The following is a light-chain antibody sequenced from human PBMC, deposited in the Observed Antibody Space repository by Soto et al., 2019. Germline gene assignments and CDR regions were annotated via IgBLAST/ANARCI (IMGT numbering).Light chain of an antibody. V-gene: IGKV3-20*01. Sequence: ESVLTQSPGTLSLSPGGKATLSCRASQSVSSSYLAWYQQKPGQAPRLLIYGASSRATGIPDRFSGSGSGTDFTLTVSRLEPEDFAVYYCQQFGSSSWTFGQGTKVDIK. CDR2: GAS. CDR1: QSVSSSY. J-gene: IGKJ1*01. CDR3: QQFGSSSWT.